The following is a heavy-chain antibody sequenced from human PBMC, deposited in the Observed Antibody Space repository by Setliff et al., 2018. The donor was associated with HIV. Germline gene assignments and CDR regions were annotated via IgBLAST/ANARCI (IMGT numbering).Heavy chain of an antibody. CDR2: IYYSGST. CDR3: AGNYRGWHNDAFEI. Sequence: SETLSLTCTVFGGSFSSYYWSWIRQPPGKGLEWIGYIYYSGSTYYNPSLKSRVTMSVDTSKNQFSLKLSSVTAVDTAVYYCAGNYRGWHNDAFEIWGQGTMVTVSS. CDR1: GGSFSSYY. D-gene: IGHD6-19*01. V-gene: IGHV4-59*04. J-gene: IGHJ3*02.